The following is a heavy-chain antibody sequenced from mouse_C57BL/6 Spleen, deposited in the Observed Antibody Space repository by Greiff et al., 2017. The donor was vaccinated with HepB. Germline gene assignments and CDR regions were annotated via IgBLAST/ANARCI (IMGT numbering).Heavy chain of an antibody. J-gene: IGHJ4*01. D-gene: IGHD1-1*01. Sequence: EVQLQQSGPELVKPGASVKIPCKASGYTFTDYNMDWVKQSHGKSLEWIGDINPNNGGTIYNQKFKGKATLTVDKSSSTAYMELRSLTSEDTAVYYCARGDYYGTPYAMDYWGQGTSVTVSS. CDR3: ARGDYYGTPYAMDY. CDR1: GYTFTDYN. V-gene: IGHV1-18*01. CDR2: INPNNGGT.